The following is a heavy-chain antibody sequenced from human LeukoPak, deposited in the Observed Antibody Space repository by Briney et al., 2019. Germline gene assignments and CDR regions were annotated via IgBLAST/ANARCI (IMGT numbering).Heavy chain of an antibody. CDR1: GGTFSSYA. CDR2: IIPVFNTA. V-gene: IGHV1-69*13. J-gene: IGHJ4*02. D-gene: IGHD5-12*01. CDR3: ARCPWQRDGQGAYYFDY. Sequence: ASVKVSCKASGGTFSSYAISWVRQAPGQGLEWMGGIIPVFNTADQAQKFQDRVTITADEPTSTAYMELSSLRSEDTAVYYCARCPWQRDGQGAYYFDYWGQGTLVTVSS.